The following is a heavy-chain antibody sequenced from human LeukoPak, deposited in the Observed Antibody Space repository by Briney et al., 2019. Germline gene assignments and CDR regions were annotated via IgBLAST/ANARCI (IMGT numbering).Heavy chain of an antibody. J-gene: IGHJ4*02. Sequence: GGSLRLSWAASGFTFSNYAMSWVRQAPGKGLEWVSAISGSGGSTYYADSVKGRFTISRDNSKNTLYLQMNSLRAEDTAVYYCAKGLRYSPLDYWGQGTLVTVSS. D-gene: IGHD4-17*01. CDR1: GFTFSNYA. V-gene: IGHV3-23*01. CDR2: ISGSGGST. CDR3: AKGLRYSPLDY.